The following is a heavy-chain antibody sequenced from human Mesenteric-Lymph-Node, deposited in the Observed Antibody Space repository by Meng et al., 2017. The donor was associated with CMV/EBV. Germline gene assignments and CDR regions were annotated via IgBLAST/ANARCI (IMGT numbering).Heavy chain of an antibody. J-gene: IGHJ4*02. V-gene: IGHV5-51*01. CDR2: MYPGDSDI. Sequence: GESLKISCKGSGYSFTSYWIGWVRQMPGKGLEWMGIMYPGDSDIRYSPSFRGQVTISADESISTAYLQWSSLKASDTAMYYCARLTSHGGNFDYWGQGTLVTVSS. D-gene: IGHD2-15*01. CDR3: ARLTSHGGNFDY. CDR1: GYSFTSYW.